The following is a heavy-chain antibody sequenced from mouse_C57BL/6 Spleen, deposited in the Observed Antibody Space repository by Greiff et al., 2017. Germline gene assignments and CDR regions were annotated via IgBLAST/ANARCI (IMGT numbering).Heavy chain of an antibody. J-gene: IGHJ4*01. CDR3: ARLGYSPYAMDY. V-gene: IGHV1-42*01. D-gene: IGHD3-1*01. CDR1: GYSFTGYY. Sequence: EVKLQESGPELVKPGASVKISCKASGYSFTGYYMNWVKQSPEKSLEWIGEINPSTGGTTYNQKFKAKATLTVDKSSSTAYMQLKSLTSEDSAVYYCARLGYSPYAMDYWGQGTSVTVSS. CDR2: INPSTGGT.